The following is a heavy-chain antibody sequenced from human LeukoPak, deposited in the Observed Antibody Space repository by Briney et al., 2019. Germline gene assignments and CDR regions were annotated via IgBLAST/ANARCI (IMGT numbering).Heavy chain of an antibody. J-gene: IGHJ4*02. D-gene: IGHD1-26*01. CDR1: GFTFSNYG. V-gene: IGHV3-30*02. CDR3: AKQSGFDY. Sequence: SGGSLRLSCAASGFTFSNYGMHWVRQAPGKELEWVAFVRYDGSNKYYADSMKGRFTISRDNSKNTLYLQMNSLRPEDTAVYYCAKQSGFDYWGQGTLVTVSS. CDR2: VRYDGSNK.